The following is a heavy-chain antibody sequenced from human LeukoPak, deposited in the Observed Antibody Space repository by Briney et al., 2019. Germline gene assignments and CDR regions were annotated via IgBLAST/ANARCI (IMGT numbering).Heavy chain of an antibody. CDR2: IYYSGST. CDR1: GGSISSYY. CDR3: ARAQRPEWFDYYYYYGMDV. J-gene: IGHJ6*02. V-gene: IGHV4-59*01. Sequence: SETLSLTCTVSGGSISSYYWGWIRQPPGKGLEWIGYIYYSGSTNYNPSLKSRVTISVDTSKNQFSLKLSSVTAADTAVYYCARAQRPEWFDYYYYYGMDVWGQGTTVTVSS. D-gene: IGHD3-3*01.